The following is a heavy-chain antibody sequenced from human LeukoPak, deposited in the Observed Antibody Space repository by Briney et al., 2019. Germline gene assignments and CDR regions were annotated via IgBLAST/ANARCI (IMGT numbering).Heavy chain of an antibody. J-gene: IGHJ4*02. CDR1: GFTFDDYA. CDR2: ISWNSGSI. Sequence: GGSLRLSCAASGFTFDDYAMHWVRQAPGKGLEWVSGISWNSGSIGYADSVKGRFTISRDNAKNSLYLQMDSLRAEDTAVYYCARDRWLQSQRYFDYWGQGILVTVSS. V-gene: IGHV3-9*01. D-gene: IGHD5-24*01. CDR3: ARDRWLQSQRYFDY.